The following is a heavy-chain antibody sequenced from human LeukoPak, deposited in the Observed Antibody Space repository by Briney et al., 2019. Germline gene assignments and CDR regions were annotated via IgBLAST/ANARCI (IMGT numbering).Heavy chain of an antibody. J-gene: IGHJ4*02. CDR2: IYHSGST. Sequence: SGTLSLTCAVSGGSISSSNWWSWVRQPPGKGLEWMGEIYHSGSTNYNPSLKSRVTISVNKSKNQFSLKLTSVTAADTAIYYCARHLAPSSGYLTLDYWGQGTLVTVSS. CDR1: GGSISSSNW. V-gene: IGHV4-4*02. D-gene: IGHD3-22*01. CDR3: ARHLAPSSGYLTLDY.